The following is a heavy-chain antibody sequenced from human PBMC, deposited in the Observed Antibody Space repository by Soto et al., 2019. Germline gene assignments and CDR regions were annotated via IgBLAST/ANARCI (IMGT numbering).Heavy chain of an antibody. CDR1: GFKFRSYW. D-gene: IGHD4-4*01. CDR2: IKEDGSEK. CDR3: TRGGGRDSNNHF. J-gene: IGHJ4*02. V-gene: IGHV3-7*01. Sequence: EVQLVESGGTLVQPGGSLRLSCVASGFKFRSYWMSWVRQAPGKGLEWLANIKEDGSEKYYVDSVEGRFTISRDNARNSVYLQMNSLRAEDTAIYYCTRGGGRDSNNHFWGPGTLVIVSS.